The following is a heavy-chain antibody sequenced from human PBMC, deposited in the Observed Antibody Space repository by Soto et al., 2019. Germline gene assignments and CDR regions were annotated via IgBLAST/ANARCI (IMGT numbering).Heavy chain of an antibody. D-gene: IGHD3-22*01. J-gene: IGHJ3*02. Sequence: SETLSFTCTASGGSISGDHWNWIRQPPGKGLEWIAYVSSSGTTKYNPSLKSRVTISIDTTKNQFSLRLSSVTAADTAVYYCASGFYDSRGYSEAFDIWGQGTKVTVSS. V-gene: IGHV4-59*01. CDR1: GGSISGDH. CDR3: ASGFYDSRGYSEAFDI. CDR2: VSSSGTT.